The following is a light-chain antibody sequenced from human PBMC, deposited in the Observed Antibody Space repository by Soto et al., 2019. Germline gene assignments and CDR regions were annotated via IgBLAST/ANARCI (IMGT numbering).Light chain of an antibody. CDR3: QQYGSSGT. V-gene: IGKV3-20*01. J-gene: IGKJ1*01. Sequence: VVMPQSPATLSVSPGERATLXXXASQSVSNNYLAWYQQKPGQAPRLLIYAASTRATGIPDRFSGSGSGTDFTLTISRLEPEDFAVYYCQQYGSSGTFGQGTKVDI. CDR1: QSVSNNY. CDR2: AAS.